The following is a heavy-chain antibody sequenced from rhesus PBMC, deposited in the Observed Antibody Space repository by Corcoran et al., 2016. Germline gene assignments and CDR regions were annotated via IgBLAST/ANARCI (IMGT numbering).Heavy chain of an antibody. J-gene: IGHJ4*01. CDR2: MDGNTAST. D-gene: IGHD4-4*01. CDR3: ARDPYGSDY. CDR1: GGSISGYY. V-gene: IGHV4-73*01. Sequence: QVKLQQWGEGLVKPSETLSLTCAVYGGSISGYYWSWIRQPPGKELDWIGNMDGNTASTTYTPPLENRVTISKDTSKTQFSLKLSSVTAADTAVYYCARDPYGSDYWGQGVLVTVSS.